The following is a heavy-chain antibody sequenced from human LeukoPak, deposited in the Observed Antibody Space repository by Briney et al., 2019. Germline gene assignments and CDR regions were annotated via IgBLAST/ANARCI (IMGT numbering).Heavy chain of an antibody. J-gene: IGHJ4*02. CDR1: GYTFTTYY. V-gene: IGHV1-46*01. CDR2: INPTTGVT. CDR3: ATHEYQLPPGY. D-gene: IGHD2-2*01. Sequence: ASVKVSCKTSGYTFTTYYMHWVRQAPGQGLEWMGIINPTTGVTNYAQKFQGRVTITADESTSTAYMELSSLRSEDTAVYYCATHEYQLPPGYWGQGTLVTVSS.